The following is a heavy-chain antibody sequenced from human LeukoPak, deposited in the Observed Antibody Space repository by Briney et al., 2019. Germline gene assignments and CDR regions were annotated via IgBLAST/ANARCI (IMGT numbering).Heavy chain of an antibody. CDR1: GFTFSQYF. CDR3: ARGSNYYDSSGYHN. CDR2: ISYNGEET. D-gene: IGHD3-22*01. J-gene: IGHJ4*02. V-gene: IGHV3-64*01. Sequence: GGSLRLSCAGSGFTFSQYFMHWVRQAPGKGLEYLSVISYNGEETYYAKSVKGRFTISRDNSKNTLYLQMNSLRAEDTAVYYCARGSNYYDSSGYHNWGQGTLVTVSS.